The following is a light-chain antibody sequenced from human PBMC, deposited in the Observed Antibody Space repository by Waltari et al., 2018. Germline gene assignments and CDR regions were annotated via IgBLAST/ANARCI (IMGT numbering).Light chain of an antibody. V-gene: IGKV1-39*01. CDR3: QQSYSTPPRF. CDR1: QSISSY. CDR2: AAS. J-gene: IGKJ4*01. Sequence: DIQMTQSPSSLSASVGDRVTITCRASQSISSYLNWYQQKPGKAPKLLIYAASSLQSGVPTRFRGSGSGTDFTLTISSLQTEDFATYYCQQSYSTPPRFFGGGTKVEIK.